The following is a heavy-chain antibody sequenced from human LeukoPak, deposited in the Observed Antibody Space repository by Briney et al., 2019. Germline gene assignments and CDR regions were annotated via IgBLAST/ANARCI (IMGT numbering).Heavy chain of an antibody. CDR1: GFTFSRYA. CDR3: AGTVVGATVY. D-gene: IGHD1-26*01. V-gene: IGHV3-23*01. CDR2: ISGSGGST. J-gene: IGHJ4*02. Sequence: PGASLRLSCAASGFTFSRYAMSWGPQAPGKVVGWVSAISGSGGSTYYADSVKGRFTISRNNSKNTLYLQMNSLRAEDTAVYYCAGTVVGATVYWGQGTLVTVSS.